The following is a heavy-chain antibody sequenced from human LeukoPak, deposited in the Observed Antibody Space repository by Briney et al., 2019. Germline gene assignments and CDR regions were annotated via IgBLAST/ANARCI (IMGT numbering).Heavy chain of an antibody. J-gene: IGHJ4*02. CDR3: AREGAYYDFWSGYYTLRMCDY. CDR1: GGSISSGDYY. V-gene: IGHV4-61*02. CDR2: IYTRGST. Sequence: PSQTLSLTCTVSGGSISSGDYYWSWIRQPAGKGLEWIGRIYTRGSTNYNPSLKSRVTMSVDTSKNQFSLKLSSVTAADTAVYYCAREGAYYDFWSGYYTLRMCDYWGQGTLVTVSS. D-gene: IGHD3-3*01.